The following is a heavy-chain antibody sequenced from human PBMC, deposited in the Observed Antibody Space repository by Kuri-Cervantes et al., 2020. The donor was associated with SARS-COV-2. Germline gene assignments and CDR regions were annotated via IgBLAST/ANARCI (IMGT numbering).Heavy chain of an antibody. J-gene: IGHJ6*02. Sequence: ASVKVSCKASGYTFTSYGISWVRQAPGQGLEWMGWISAYNGNTNYAQKLQGRVTMTTDTSTSTAYMELRSLRSDNTAVYYCARVGGYCSSTSCFKGAYYYGMDVWGQGTTVTVSS. CDR3: ARVGGYCSSTSCFKGAYYYGMDV. V-gene: IGHV1-18*01. D-gene: IGHD2-2*01. CDR2: ISAYNGNT. CDR1: GYTFTSYG.